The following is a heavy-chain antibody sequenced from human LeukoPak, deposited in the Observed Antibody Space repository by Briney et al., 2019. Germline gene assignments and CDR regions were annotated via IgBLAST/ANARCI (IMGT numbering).Heavy chain of an antibody. CDR2: IHSSGSTI. CDR3: ARDPRPFNDIPEGYFDY. Sequence: PGGSLRLSCAASGFTFSDYYMSWIRQAPGKGLEWVSYIHSSGSTIYYADSMKGRFTISRDNAKNSLYLQMNSLRAEDTAVYYCARDPRPFNDIPEGYFDYWGQGTLVTVSS. D-gene: IGHD3-9*01. CDR1: GFTFSDYY. V-gene: IGHV3-11*01. J-gene: IGHJ4*02.